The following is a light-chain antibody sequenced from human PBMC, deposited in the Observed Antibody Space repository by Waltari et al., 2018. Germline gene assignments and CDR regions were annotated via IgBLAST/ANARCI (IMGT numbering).Light chain of an antibody. Sequence: QSVLPHQTPAPGTPRQCVTPSCSGSHSTTSNPTEHWYQHPPGTAPKLLIFSNNQRPAVVPDRFSGSKSGTSASLAISGLLSEDEADYYCSSWDDSVIGPVFGGGTKLTVL. J-gene: IGLJ2*01. CDR2: SNN. CDR1: HSTTSNPT. V-gene: IGLV1-44*01. CDR3: SSWDDSVIGPV.